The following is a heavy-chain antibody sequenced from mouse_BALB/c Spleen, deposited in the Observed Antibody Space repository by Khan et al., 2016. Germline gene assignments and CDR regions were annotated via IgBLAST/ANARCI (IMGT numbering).Heavy chain of an antibody. CDR2: INTHSGVP. V-gene: IGHV9-4*02. CDR1: GYTFTTAG. Sequence: QIQLVQSGPELKKPGETVRISCKASGYTFTTAGMQWVQKMPGKGLKWIGRINTHSGVPKYAEDFKGRFAFSLDTSASTAYLQISDLKNEDTATYFCAREGRLRRGFAYWGQGTLVTVSA. D-gene: IGHD2-2*01. CDR3: AREGRLRRGFAY. J-gene: IGHJ3*01.